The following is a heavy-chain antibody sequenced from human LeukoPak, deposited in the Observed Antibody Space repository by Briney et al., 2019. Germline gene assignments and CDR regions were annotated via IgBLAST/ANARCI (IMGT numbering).Heavy chain of an antibody. CDR3: ARDLQWVLMVYAIPPGAAFDI. Sequence: SETLSLTCSVSGGSISSSAYYWGWIRQPPGQGLEWIGSIYYSGNTYYNPSLKSPVTISIDTSKNQFSLKLSSVTAADTAAYYCARDLQWVLMVYAIPPGAAFDIWGQGTMVTVSS. D-gene: IGHD2-8*01. J-gene: IGHJ3*02. CDR1: GGSISSSAYY. CDR2: IYYSGNT. V-gene: IGHV4-39*07.